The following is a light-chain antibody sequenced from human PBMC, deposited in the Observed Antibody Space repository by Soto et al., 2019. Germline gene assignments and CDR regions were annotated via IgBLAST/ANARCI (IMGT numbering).Light chain of an antibody. V-gene: IGKV3-20*01. Sequence: ENVSTQSPGTLSLSPGERAILSCRASQSVSSSYLAWYQQKPGQAPRLLIYGASSRATGIPDRFSGSGSGTDFTLTISRLEPEDFAVYYCQQYDTSPPSTFCQGTRLEIK. CDR3: QQYDTSPPST. CDR2: GAS. CDR1: QSVSSSY. J-gene: IGKJ5*01.